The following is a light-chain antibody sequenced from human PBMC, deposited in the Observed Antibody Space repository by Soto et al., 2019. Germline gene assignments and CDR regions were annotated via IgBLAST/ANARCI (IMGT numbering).Light chain of an antibody. CDR2: AAS. Sequence: DIQMTQSPSSLSASFGDRGTITFRASENIIQYLNWYQQKPGKAPKFLIYAASTLENGVPPRFSGSGSGTDFTLTISSLQPDDYATYYCQQSSMTPWTFGQGTKVDIK. V-gene: IGKV1-39*01. CDR1: ENIIQY. CDR3: QQSSMTPWT. J-gene: IGKJ1*01.